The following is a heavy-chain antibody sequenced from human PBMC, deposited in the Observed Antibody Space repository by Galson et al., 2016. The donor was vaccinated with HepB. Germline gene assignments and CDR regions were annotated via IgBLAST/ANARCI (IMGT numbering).Heavy chain of an antibody. D-gene: IGHD2-15*01. CDR2: IHQSGTT. J-gene: IGHJ2*01. Sequence: TLSLTCAVSGGSISSGGYSWTWIRQPPGKGLEWIGDIHQSGTTDYNPSLKSRVTISIDTSKNHSSLKLTSVTAADTAVYFCARALGGTTPYFDLWGRGTLVTVSS. V-gene: IGHV4-30-2*01. CDR1: GGSISSGGYS. CDR3: ARALGGTTPYFDL.